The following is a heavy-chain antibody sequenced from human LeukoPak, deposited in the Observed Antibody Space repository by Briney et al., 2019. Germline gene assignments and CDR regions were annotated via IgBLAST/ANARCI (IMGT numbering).Heavy chain of an antibody. CDR3: ARDAYCSTTNCKEYFDL. V-gene: IGHV3-7*01. CDR1: GFTFSSYW. Sequence: PGGSLRLSCAASGFTFSSYWMSWVRQAPGKGLEWVANIKKDGSEKYYVDSVKGRFTISRDSAKTSLYLQMISLRAEDTAVYYCARDAYCSTTNCKEYFDLWGRGTLVTASS. J-gene: IGHJ2*01. D-gene: IGHD2-2*01. CDR2: IKKDGSEK.